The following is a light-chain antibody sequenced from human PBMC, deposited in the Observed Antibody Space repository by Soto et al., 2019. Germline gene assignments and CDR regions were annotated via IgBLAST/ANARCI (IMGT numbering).Light chain of an antibody. J-gene: IGKJ4*01. CDR3: MQALQAPIT. V-gene: IGKV2-28*01. CDR1: QSLLHSNGYNF. Sequence: DIVMTQSPLSLPVTPGEPASISCRSSQSLLHSNGYNFLDWYLQKPGQSPQLLIYLGSNRASGVPDRFSGSGSGTAFTLKISRVEAEDVGVYYCMQALQAPITFGGGNKVEIK. CDR2: LGS.